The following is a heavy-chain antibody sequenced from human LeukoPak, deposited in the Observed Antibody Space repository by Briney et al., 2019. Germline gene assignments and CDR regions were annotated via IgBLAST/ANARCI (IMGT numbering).Heavy chain of an antibody. CDR2: ISAYNGNT. Sequence: GASVKVSCKASGYTFTSYGISWVRQAPGQGLEWRGWISAYNGNTNYAQKLQGRVTMTTDTSTSTAYMELRSLRSDDTAVYYCARDKVRYDFWSGYSPDEYYYYGMDVWGQGTTVTVSS. D-gene: IGHD3-3*01. V-gene: IGHV1-18*01. J-gene: IGHJ6*02. CDR3: ARDKVRYDFWSGYSPDEYYYYGMDV. CDR1: GYTFTSYG.